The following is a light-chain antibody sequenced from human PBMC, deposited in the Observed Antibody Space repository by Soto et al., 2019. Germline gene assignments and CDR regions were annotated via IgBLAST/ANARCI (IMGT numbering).Light chain of an antibody. CDR2: SSY. V-gene: IGLV1-44*01. CDR1: SSNIGRNA. Sequence: QSVLTQPPSASGTPGQSVTISCSGSSSNIGRNAVNWYQQLPGTAPKLLIYSSYQRPSGVPDRFSGFKSGSSGSLAIRGLQSEDEATYHCAVWDDSQNAVVFGGGTKLTVL. CDR3: AVWDDSQNAVV. J-gene: IGLJ2*01.